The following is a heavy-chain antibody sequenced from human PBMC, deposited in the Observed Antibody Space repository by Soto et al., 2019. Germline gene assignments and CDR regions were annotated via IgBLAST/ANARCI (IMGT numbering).Heavy chain of an antibody. Sequence: ASVKVSCKASGGTFSSYTISWVRQAPGQGLEWMGRIIPILGIANYAQKFQGRVTITADKSTSTAYMELSSLRSEDTAVYYCAREREVSLKSGPNYYYYYMDVWGKGTTVTVSS. CDR1: GGTFSSYT. CDR2: IIPILGIA. D-gene: IGHD3-16*02. V-gene: IGHV1-69*04. CDR3: AREREVSLKSGPNYYYYYMDV. J-gene: IGHJ6*03.